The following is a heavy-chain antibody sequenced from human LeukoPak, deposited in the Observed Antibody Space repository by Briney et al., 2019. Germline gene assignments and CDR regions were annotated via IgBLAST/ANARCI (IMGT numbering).Heavy chain of an antibody. D-gene: IGHD2-15*01. CDR2: VTDGGYT. Sequence: PSETLSLTCAIYGASLSDYWWSWVRQPPGAGLEWIGEVTDGGYTNYKSSLKSRVSISVDMAKNQFSLRLTSVTAADTAKYYCARISANGGSDDAFDVWGQGTMISVSS. CDR3: ARISANGGSDDAFDV. J-gene: IGHJ3*01. CDR1: GASLSDYW. V-gene: IGHV4-34*01.